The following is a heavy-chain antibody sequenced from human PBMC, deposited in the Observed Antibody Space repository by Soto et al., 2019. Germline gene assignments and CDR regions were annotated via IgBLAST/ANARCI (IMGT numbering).Heavy chain of an antibody. CDR3: ARDSAFSFGSTVYFDY. Sequence: QGELKQSGAAVKKPWASVKVSCRASGYTFANYGITWVRLAPGQGPQWMGRTSGHDGKTKSNKNLQGRITMTTDTATNNAYLELKYLKSEDTASYYCARDSAFSFGSTVYFDYWGQGTLVSVSS. CDR2: TSGHDGKT. J-gene: IGHJ4*02. D-gene: IGHD2-15*01. CDR1: GYTFANYG. V-gene: IGHV1-18*04.